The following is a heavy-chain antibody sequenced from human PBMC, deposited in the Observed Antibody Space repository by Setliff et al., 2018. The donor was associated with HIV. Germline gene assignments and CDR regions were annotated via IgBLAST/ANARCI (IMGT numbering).Heavy chain of an antibody. V-gene: IGHV4-31*11. D-gene: IGHD3-22*01. J-gene: IGHJ3*02. Sequence: SETLSLTCAVSGDSISSGGYYWSWIRQHPGKGLEWIGYIFYSGNTCFNPSLKSRVTISVDTSKNQFSLKLSSVTAADTAVYYCARGATYYYDSSGWGDAFDIWGQGTMVTVSS. CDR3: ARGATYYYDSSGWGDAFDI. CDR2: IFYSGNT. CDR1: GDSISSGGYY.